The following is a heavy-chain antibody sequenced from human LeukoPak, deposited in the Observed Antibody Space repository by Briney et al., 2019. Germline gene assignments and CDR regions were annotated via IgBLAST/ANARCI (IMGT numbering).Heavy chain of an antibody. V-gene: IGHV3-66*01. CDR2: IYTGGST. CDR3: AGGAGDWNAFHI. Sequence: GGSLRLSCAASGFTVRSNYMSWVRQAPGKGLEWVSVIYTGGSTYYADSVKGRFTISRDNSNNTLYLQMNSLRVEDTAVYYWAGGAGDWNAFHIWGQGTMVTVSS. CDR1: GFTVRSNY. J-gene: IGHJ3*02. D-gene: IGHD2-21*02.